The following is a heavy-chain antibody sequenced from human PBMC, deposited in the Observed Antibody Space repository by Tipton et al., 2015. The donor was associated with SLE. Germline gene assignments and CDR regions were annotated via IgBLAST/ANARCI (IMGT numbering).Heavy chain of an antibody. CDR2: INHSGST. CDR3: ARGGKLRCFAL. CDR1: GGSFSGYF. J-gene: IGHJ2*01. Sequence: TLSLTCAVYGGSFSGYFWSWIRQPPGKGLEWVGEINHSGSTHYNPTLKSRVTISVDTSMNQFALKLSSGAAAGTAVYYCARGGKLRCFALWGRGPLVTVSS. V-gene: IGHV4-34*01.